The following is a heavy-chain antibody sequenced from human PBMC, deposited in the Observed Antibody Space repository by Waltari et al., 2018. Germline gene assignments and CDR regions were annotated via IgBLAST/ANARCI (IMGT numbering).Heavy chain of an antibody. CDR1: GGSISSGDYY. CDR3: ARERKNIRPVFDY. Sequence: QVQLQESGPGLVKPSQTLSLTCTVSGGSISSGDYYWSWIRQPPGKGLEWNGYIYYRWSTYYNPSLKSRVTISVDTSKNQFSLKLSSVTAADTAVYYCARERKNIRPVFDYWGQGTLVTVSS. V-gene: IGHV4-30-4*08. J-gene: IGHJ4*02. CDR2: IYYRWST.